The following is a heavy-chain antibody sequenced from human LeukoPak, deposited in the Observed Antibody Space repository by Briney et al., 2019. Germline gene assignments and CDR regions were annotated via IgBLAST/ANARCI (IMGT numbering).Heavy chain of an antibody. CDR3: ARGSYDSSGYYNY. Sequence: GGSLRLSCAASGFTFSSYWMSWVRQAPGKGLEWVANIKQDGREKYYVDSVKGRFTISRDNAKNSLYLQMNSLRAEDTAVYYCARGSYDSSGYYNYWGQGTLVTVSS. CDR1: GFTFSSYW. J-gene: IGHJ4*02. D-gene: IGHD3-22*01. CDR2: IKQDGREK. V-gene: IGHV3-7*01.